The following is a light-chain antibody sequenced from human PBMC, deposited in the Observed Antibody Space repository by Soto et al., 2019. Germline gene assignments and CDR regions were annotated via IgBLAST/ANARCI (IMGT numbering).Light chain of an antibody. CDR1: SSDVGGYNY. CDR2: EVS. Sequence: QSALTQPASVSGSPGQSITISCTGTSSDVGGYNYVSWYQCRPGKAPKLLVFEVSKRPSGASTRFSGSKSGNTASLTISGLQAEDEADYYCSSYTSTATLVIFGGGTKVTVL. V-gene: IGLV2-14*01. CDR3: SSYTSTATLVI. J-gene: IGLJ2*01.